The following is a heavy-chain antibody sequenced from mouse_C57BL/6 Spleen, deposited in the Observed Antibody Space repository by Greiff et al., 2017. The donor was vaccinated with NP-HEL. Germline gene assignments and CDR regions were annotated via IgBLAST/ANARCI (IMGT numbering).Heavy chain of an antibody. CDR2: IDPSDSYT. Sequence: QVQLQQPGAELVKPGASVKLSCKASGYTFTSYWMQWVKQRPGQGLEWIGEIDPSDSYTNYNQKFKGKATLTVDTSSSTAYMQLSSLTSEDSAVYYCARSGLRLGRRDFDYWGQGTTLTVSS. J-gene: IGHJ2*01. CDR3: ARSGLRLGRRDFDY. CDR1: GYTFTSYW. D-gene: IGHD1-2*01. V-gene: IGHV1-50*01.